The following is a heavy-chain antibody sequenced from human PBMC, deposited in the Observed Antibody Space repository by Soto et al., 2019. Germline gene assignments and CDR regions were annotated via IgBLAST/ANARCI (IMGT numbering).Heavy chain of an antibody. V-gene: IGHV1-2*04. CDR2: INPNSGGT. CDR1: GYTFTGYY. J-gene: IGHJ5*02. D-gene: IGHD2-2*01. CDR3: ARGPRRPKAGTIVVVPAAIGSWFDP. Sequence: ASVKVSCKASGYTFTGYYMHWVRQAPGQGLEWMGWINPNSGGTNYAQKFQGWVTMTRDTSISTAYMELGRLRSDDTAVYYCARGPRRPKAGTIVVVPAAIGSWFDPWGQGTLVTVSS.